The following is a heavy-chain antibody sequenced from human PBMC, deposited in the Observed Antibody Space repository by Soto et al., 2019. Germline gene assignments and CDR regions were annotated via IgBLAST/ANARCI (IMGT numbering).Heavy chain of an antibody. D-gene: IGHD4-17*01. J-gene: IGHJ6*02. Sequence: LSLTCAVSGGSISSRGYPWGWIRQPPGKGLEWIGYIYHGGSTDYNPSLKSRVTISVERSENQFSLRLSSVTAADTAVYYCARGGDYVEGDYFGTDVWGQGITVTVSS. CDR1: GGSISSRGYP. CDR2: IYHGGST. V-gene: IGHV4-30-2*01. CDR3: ARGGDYVEGDYFGTDV.